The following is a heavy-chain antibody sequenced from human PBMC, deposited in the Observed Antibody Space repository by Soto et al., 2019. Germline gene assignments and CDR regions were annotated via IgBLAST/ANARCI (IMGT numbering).Heavy chain of an antibody. CDR2: ITGSGDST. V-gene: IGHV3-23*01. CDR1: GFTFSSYA. J-gene: IGHJ5*02. Sequence: PGGSLRLSCAASGFTFSSYAVIWVRQAPGKGLEWVSIITGSGDSTFYVDSVKGRFTISRDNSKNTLYLQMNSLRAEDTALYYCARSVSPTRKSYDPWGQGTLVTVSS. D-gene: IGHD4-17*01. CDR3: ARSVSPTRKSYDP.